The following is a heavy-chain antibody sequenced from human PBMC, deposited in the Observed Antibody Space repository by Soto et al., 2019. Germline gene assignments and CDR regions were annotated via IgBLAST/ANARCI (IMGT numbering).Heavy chain of an antibody. V-gene: IGHV1-69*01. CDR3: ASSPRSYYFDY. Sequence: QVQLVQSGAEVKKPGSSVKVSCKASGGTFSSYAISWVRQAPGQGLEWMGGIIPIFGTANYAQKFKVRVTITADESTSTAYMELSSLRSEDTAVYYCASSPRSYYFDYWGQGTLVTVSS. CDR1: GGTFSSYA. J-gene: IGHJ4*02. CDR2: IIPIFGTA.